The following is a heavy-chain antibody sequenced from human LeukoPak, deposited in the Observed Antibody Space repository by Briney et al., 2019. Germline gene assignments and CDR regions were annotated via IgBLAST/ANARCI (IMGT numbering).Heavy chain of an antibody. Sequence: PSETLSLTCTVSGYSISSGYFWGWTRQPPGKGLEWIGSFYHSGITYYNPSLKSRVTISVEMSKNQFSLKLSSVTAADTAVYYCARGLGATLWNYYYYYMDVWGKGTTVTISS. V-gene: IGHV4-38-2*02. CDR3: ARGLGATLWNYYYYYMDV. J-gene: IGHJ6*03. CDR1: GYSISSGYF. CDR2: FYHSGIT. D-gene: IGHD1-26*01.